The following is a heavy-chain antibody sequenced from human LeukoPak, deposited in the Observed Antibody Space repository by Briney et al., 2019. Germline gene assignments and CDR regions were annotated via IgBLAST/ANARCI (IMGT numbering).Heavy chain of an antibody. CDR1: GFTFSSYG. Sequence: GGSLRLSCAASGFTFSSYGMHWVRQAPGKGLEWVAVIWYDGSNKYYADSVKGRFTISRDNSKNTLYLQMNSLRAEYTAVYYCAKDGGSYTSSFDYWGQGTPVTVSS. J-gene: IGHJ4*02. V-gene: IGHV3-33*06. D-gene: IGHD1-26*01. CDR2: IWYDGSNK. CDR3: AKDGGSYTSSFDY.